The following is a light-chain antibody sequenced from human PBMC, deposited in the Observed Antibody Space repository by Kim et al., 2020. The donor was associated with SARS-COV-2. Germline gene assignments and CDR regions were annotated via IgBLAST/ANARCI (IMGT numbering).Light chain of an antibody. CDR2: DNN. CDR1: SSNIGNNF. CDR3: GTWDSSLSAYV. V-gene: IGLV1-51*01. Sequence: GQKVPITFSGSSSNIGNNFESWYQQLPGTAPKRLIYDNNKRPSGIPDRSSGSKSGTSATLGITGLQTGDEADYYCGTWDSSLSAYVFGTGTKVTVL. J-gene: IGLJ1*01.